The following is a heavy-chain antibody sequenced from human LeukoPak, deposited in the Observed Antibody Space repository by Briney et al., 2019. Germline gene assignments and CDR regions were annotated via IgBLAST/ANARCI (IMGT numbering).Heavy chain of an antibody. CDR1: GFTFSSYS. D-gene: IGHD3-10*01. V-gene: IGHV3-21*06. Sequence: GGSLRLSCAASGFTFSSYSMNWVRQAPGKGLEWVSSITGSGTSNFYADSVRGRFTISRDNANNSLYLQMNSLRAEDTAVYYCARDTYYGSGSLFWGQGTLVTVSS. CDR2: ITGSGTSN. J-gene: IGHJ4*02. CDR3: ARDTYYGSGSLF.